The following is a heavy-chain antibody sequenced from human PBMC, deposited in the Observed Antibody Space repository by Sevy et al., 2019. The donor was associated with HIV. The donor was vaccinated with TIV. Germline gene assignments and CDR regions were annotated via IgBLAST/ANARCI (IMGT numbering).Heavy chain of an antibody. CDR2: INPNSGGT. CDR1: GYTFTGYY. D-gene: IGHD3-22*01. CDR3: ARRYYDSSGYYYEYFQH. Sequence: ASVKVSCKASGYTFTGYYMHWVRQAPGQGLEWMGWINPNSGGTNYAQKFQGRVTMTRDTSRSTAYMELSRLRSDDTAVYYCARRYYDSSGYYYEYFQHWGQGTLVTVSS. J-gene: IGHJ1*01. V-gene: IGHV1-2*02.